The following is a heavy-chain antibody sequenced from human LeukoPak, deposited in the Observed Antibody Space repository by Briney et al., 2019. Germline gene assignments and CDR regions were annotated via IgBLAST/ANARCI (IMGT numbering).Heavy chain of an antibody. Sequence: GGSLRLSCAASGFTFDTHGMHWVRQAPGKGLEWVAVIWYDGSNTYYADSVKGRFTISRDNSRNTLFLQMNSLRAEDTALYYCARDVFADSSGGSFDYWGQGTPVTVSP. V-gene: IGHV3-33*01. CDR1: GFTFDTHG. J-gene: IGHJ4*02. CDR2: IWYDGSNT. D-gene: IGHD3-16*01. CDR3: ARDVFADSSGGSFDY.